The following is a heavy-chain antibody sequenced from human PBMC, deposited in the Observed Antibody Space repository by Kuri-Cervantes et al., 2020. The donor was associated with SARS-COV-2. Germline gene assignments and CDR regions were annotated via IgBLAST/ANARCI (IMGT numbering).Heavy chain of an antibody. Sequence: ASVKVSCKASGYTFTGYYMHWVRQAPGQGLEWMGWINPNSGGTSYAQKFQGRVTMTRDTSISTAYMELSRLRSDDTAVYYCARDSRVGIAAAGLYYWGQGTLVTVSS. J-gene: IGHJ4*02. CDR1: GYTFTGYY. CDR3: ARDSRVGIAAAGLYY. D-gene: IGHD6-13*01. V-gene: IGHV1-2*02. CDR2: INPNSGGT.